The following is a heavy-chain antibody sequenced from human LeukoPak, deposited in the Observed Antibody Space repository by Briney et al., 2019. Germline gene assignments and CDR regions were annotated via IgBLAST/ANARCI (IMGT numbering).Heavy chain of an antibody. CDR1: GYTFTSYD. J-gene: IGHJ3*02. CDR2: MNPNSGNT. Sequence: AASVKVSCKASGYTFTSYDINWVRQATGQGLEWMGWMNPNSGNTGYAQKFQGRVTITADKSTSTAYMELSSLRSEDTAVYYCARDRGRDGYNYDAFDIWGQGTMVTVSS. CDR3: ARDRGRDGYNYDAFDI. D-gene: IGHD5-12*01. V-gene: IGHV1-8*01.